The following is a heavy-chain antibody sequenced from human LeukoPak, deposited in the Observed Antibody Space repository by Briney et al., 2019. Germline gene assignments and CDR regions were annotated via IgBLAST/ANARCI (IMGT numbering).Heavy chain of an antibody. V-gene: IGHV1-69*13. Sequence: SVKVSCKASGGTFSSYAISWVRQAPGQGLEWMGEIIPIFGTANYAQKFQGRVTITADESTSTAYMELSSLRSEDTAVYYCARSVVPAAHASFDYWGQGTLVTVSS. CDR2: IIPIFGTA. CDR1: GGTFSSYA. J-gene: IGHJ4*02. D-gene: IGHD2-2*01. CDR3: ARSVVPAAHASFDY.